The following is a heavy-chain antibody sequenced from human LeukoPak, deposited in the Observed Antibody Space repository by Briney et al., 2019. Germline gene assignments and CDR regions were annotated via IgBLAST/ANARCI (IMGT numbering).Heavy chain of an antibody. CDR2: INPNSGGT. Sequence: ASVSLTCKASGYTFTGYYVHWVRQAPGQGLEWMGWINPNSGGTNYAQKFQGRVTMTRDTSISTAYMELSRLRSDDTAVYYCARVLIPDRYFDYWGQGTLVTVSS. J-gene: IGHJ4*02. CDR1: GYTFTGYY. CDR3: ARVLIPDRYFDY. D-gene: IGHD2-2*02. V-gene: IGHV1-2*02.